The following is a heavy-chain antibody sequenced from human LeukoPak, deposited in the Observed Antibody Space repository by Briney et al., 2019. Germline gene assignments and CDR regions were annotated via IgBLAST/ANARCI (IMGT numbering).Heavy chain of an antibody. D-gene: IGHD5/OR15-5a*01. CDR2: ISGSGGRT. Sequence: GGSLSFSGEASGLTFSSSAGNWVGQAQGKGLELVSTISGSGGRTYYADPVKGRFTISRDNSKNTVYLQMNSLRAEDTAVYYCAKWVSYFDYWGQGTLVTVSS. CDR1: GLTFSSSA. CDR3: AKWVSYFDY. V-gene: IGHV3-23*01. J-gene: IGHJ4*02.